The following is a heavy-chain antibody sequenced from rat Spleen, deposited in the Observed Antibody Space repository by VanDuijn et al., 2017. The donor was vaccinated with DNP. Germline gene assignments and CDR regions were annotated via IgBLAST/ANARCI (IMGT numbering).Heavy chain of an antibody. CDR2: IKKDSSTI. CDR1: GFNLDDYW. Sequence: EVKLVESGGGLVQPGRSLKLSCAASGFNLDDYWMGWVRQAPGKGLEWIGQIKKDSSTINYTPSLKDKFTISRDNAQNTLYLQMSKLGSEDTAIYYCAKGPNYGGWSDYFDYWGQGVMVTVSS. J-gene: IGHJ2*01. V-gene: IGHV4-2*01. D-gene: IGHD1-11*01. CDR3: AKGPNYGGWSDYFDY.